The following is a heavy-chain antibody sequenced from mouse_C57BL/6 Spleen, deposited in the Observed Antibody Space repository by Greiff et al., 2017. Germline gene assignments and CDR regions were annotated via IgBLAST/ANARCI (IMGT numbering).Heavy chain of an antibody. J-gene: IGHJ4*01. D-gene: IGHD3-2*02. CDR3: ERRAAQRYYGVDY. CDR2: IYPGSGNT. CDR1: GYTFTDYY. V-gene: IGHV1-76*01. Sequence: VKLVESGAELVRPGASVKLSCKASGYTFTDYYINWVKQRPGQGLEWIARIYPGSGNTYYNEKFKGKATLTAEKSSSTAYLQLSSLTSEDSAFNICERRAAQRYYGVDYWGQGTSVTVSS.